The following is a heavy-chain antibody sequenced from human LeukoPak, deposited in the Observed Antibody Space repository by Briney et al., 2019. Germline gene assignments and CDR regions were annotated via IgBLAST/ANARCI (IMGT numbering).Heavy chain of an antibody. CDR3: ARGGPPHPDILTGYYPDDY. J-gene: IGHJ4*02. CDR2: IIPIFGTA. V-gene: IGHV1-69*13. D-gene: IGHD3-9*01. CDR1: GGTFSSYA. Sequence: PSVKVSCKASGGTFSSYAISWVRQAPGQGLEWMGGIIPIFGTANYAQKFQGRVTITADESTSTAYMELSSLRSEDTAVYYCARGGPPHPDILTGYYPDDYWGQGTLVTVSS.